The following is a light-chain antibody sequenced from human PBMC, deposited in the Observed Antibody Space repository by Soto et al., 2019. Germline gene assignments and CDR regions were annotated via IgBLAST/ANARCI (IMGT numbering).Light chain of an antibody. CDR3: QSYDSSLSGSLV. J-gene: IGLJ2*01. CDR2: GNS. V-gene: IGLV1-40*01. CDR1: SSNIGAGYD. Sequence: QAVVTQPPSVSGAPGQRVTLSCTGSSSNIGAGYDVHWYQQLPGTAPKLLIYGNSNRPSGVPDRFSGSKSGTSASLAITGLQAEDEADYYCQSYDSSLSGSLVFGGGTKLTVL.